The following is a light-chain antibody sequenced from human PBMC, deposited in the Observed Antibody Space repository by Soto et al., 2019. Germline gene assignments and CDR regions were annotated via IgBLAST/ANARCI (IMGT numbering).Light chain of an antibody. CDR3: QQYSSYSGT. CDR1: QSISSW. Sequence: DIQMTQSPSTLSASVGDRVTITCRASQSISSWLAWYQQKPGKAPTLLIYKASSLESGVPSRFSGSGSGTEFTLTISSLQPDDFATYYCQQYSSYSGTFGQGTKLEIK. V-gene: IGKV1-5*03. CDR2: KAS. J-gene: IGKJ2*01.